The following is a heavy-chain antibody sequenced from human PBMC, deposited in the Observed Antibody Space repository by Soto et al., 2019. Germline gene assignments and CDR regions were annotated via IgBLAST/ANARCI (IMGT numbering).Heavy chain of an antibody. V-gene: IGHV1-69*13. CDR1: GGTFSSYA. CDR3: ARGARPNYYYGMDV. CDR2: IIPIFGTA. J-gene: IGHJ6*02. D-gene: IGHD6-6*01. Sequence: SVKVSCKASGGTFSSYAISWVRQAPGQGLEWMGGIIPIFGTANYAQKFQGRVTITADESTSTAYMELSSLRPEDTAVYYCARGARPNYYYGMDVWGQGTTVTVS.